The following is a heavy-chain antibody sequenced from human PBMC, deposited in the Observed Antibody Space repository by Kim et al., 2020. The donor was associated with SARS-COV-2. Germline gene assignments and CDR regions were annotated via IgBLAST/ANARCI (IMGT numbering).Heavy chain of an antibody. Sequence: GGSLRLSCAASGFTFDDYAMHWVRQAPGKGLEWVSGISWNSGSIGYADSVKGRFTISSDNAKNSLYLQMNSLRAEDTALYYCAKDRGRSWYFAYWGQGTLVT. D-gene: IGHD3-16*01. V-gene: IGHV3-9*01. CDR2: ISWNSGSI. J-gene: IGHJ4*02. CDR3: AKDRGRSWYFAY. CDR1: GFTFDDYA.